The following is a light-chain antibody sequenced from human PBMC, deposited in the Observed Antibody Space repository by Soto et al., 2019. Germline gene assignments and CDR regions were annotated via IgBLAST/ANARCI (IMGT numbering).Light chain of an antibody. J-gene: IGKJ5*01. CDR2: DAS. V-gene: IGKV3-11*01. CDR3: QQRSNWPPVIT. Sequence: EIVLTQSPATLSLSPGERATLSCRASQTFSSHLAWYQQKPGQAPRLLIYDASKKATGIAAWFSGRGSGTDFTLTISSLEPEDFAVYYCQQRSNWPPVITFGQGTRLEIK. CDR1: QTFSSH.